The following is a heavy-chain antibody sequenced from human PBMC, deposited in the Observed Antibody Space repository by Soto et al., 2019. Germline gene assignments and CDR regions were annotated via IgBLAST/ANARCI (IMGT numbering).Heavy chain of an antibody. CDR3: ARDLLEYCSGGSCYSALPFDY. V-gene: IGHV3-11*01. CDR2: ISSSGSPI. Sequence: GGSLRLSCAASGFTFTDYYMSWIRQAPGKGLEWVSYISSSGSPIYYADSVKGRFTISRDNAKNSLYLQMNSLRAEDTAVYYCARDLLEYCSGGSCYSALPFDYWGQGTLVTVSS. J-gene: IGHJ4*02. CDR1: GFTFTDYY. D-gene: IGHD2-15*01.